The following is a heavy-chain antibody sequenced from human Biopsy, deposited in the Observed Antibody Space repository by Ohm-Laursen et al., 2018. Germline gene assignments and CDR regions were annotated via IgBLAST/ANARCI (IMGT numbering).Heavy chain of an antibody. CDR1: GYTFTNSG. D-gene: IGHD3-3*01. CDR2: ISPYNGDT. CDR3: PRDRWPHVTLLGLVVFDF. V-gene: IGHV1-18*01. Sequence: ASVKASCTPSGYTFTNSGISWVRQAPGQGLGCMVWISPYNGDTDYAQKAQGRATMTTDTSTSTAYMELRSLRSDDTGVYYCPRDRWPHVTLLGLVVFDFWGQGTLVIVSS. J-gene: IGHJ4*02.